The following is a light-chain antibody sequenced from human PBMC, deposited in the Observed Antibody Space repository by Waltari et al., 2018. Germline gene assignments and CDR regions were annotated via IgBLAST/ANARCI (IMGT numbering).Light chain of an antibody. V-gene: IGLV4-69*01. CDR3: QTGGHGTWV. Sequence: QLVLTQSPSASASLGASVKLTCTLDSGHSTNVIAWLQQQPEKGPRYPMKINSDGSHVKGDVIPDRFSGSGSGAERYLTISSLQSEDEADYYCQTGGHGTWVFGGGTKLTVL. CDR1: SGHSTNV. CDR2: INSDGSH. J-gene: IGLJ3*02.